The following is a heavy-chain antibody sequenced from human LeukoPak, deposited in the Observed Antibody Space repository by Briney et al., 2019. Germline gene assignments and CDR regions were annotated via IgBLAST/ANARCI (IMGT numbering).Heavy chain of an antibody. V-gene: IGHV1-69*13. J-gene: IGHJ4*02. Sequence: SVKVSCKASGGTFSSYAISWVRQAPGQGLEWMGGIIPIFGTANYAQKFQGRVTITADESTSTAYMELSSLRSEDTAVYYCARNTYYYDSSGYYGYFDYWAREPWSPSPQ. CDR2: IIPIFGTA. CDR1: GGTFSSYA. CDR3: ARNTYYYDSSGYYGYFDY. D-gene: IGHD3-22*01.